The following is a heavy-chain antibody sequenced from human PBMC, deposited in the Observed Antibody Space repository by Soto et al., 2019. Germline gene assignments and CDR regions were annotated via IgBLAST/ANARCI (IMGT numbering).Heavy chain of an antibody. CDR2: IYPADSHT. CDR3: ARIYCRTTDCYRYFYYYMDV. D-gene: IGHD2-2*01. J-gene: IGHJ6*03. CDR1: GYTFTYNS. Sequence: GESLKISCRGSGYTFTYNSISCVRQMPGKGLEWMGIIYPADSHTRYSPSFQGQVNISADKSISTAYLQWSSLKASDTAMYYCARIYCRTTDCYRYFYYYMDVWGKGTTVTVSS. V-gene: IGHV5-51*01.